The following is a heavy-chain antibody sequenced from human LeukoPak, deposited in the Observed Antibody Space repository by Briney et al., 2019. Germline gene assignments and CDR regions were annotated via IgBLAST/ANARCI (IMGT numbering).Heavy chain of an antibody. V-gene: IGHV4-4*07. CDR1: GYSISSGYY. J-gene: IGHJ6*03. D-gene: IGHD2-15*01. Sequence: SETLSLTCTVSGYSISSGYYWSWIRQPAGKGLEWIGRIYTSGSTNYNPSLKSRVTMSVDTSKNQFSLKLSSVTAADTAVYYCARTGCSGGSCYEGRGYYYYYMDVWGKGTTVTISS. CDR2: IYTSGST. CDR3: ARTGCSGGSCYEGRGYYYYYMDV.